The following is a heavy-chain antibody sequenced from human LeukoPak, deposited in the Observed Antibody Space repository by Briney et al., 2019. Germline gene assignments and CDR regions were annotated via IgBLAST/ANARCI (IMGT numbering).Heavy chain of an antibody. D-gene: IGHD3-10*01. J-gene: IGHJ3*02. V-gene: IGHV1-69*05. CDR2: IIPIFGTA. CDR3: ARGLYGSGTIGVDAFDI. CDR1: GGTFSSYA. Sequence: SVKVSCKASGGTFSSYAISWVRQAPGQGPEWMGRIIPIFGTANYAQKFQGRVTITTDESTSTAYMELSSLRSEDTAVYYCARGLYGSGTIGVDAFDIWGQGTMVTVSS.